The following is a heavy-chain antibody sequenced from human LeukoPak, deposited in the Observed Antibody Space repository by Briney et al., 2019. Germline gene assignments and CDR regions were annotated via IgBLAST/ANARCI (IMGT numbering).Heavy chain of an antibody. CDR1: GFTFSSYA. Sequence: PGGSLRLSCAASGFTFSSYAMIWVRQAPGKGLEWVSTVSNSGGSTYYSDSVKGRFTISRDNSKNTLFLQMNSLRAGDTAIYYCAKGFSWGSYFDYWGQGTLVSVSS. D-gene: IGHD7-27*01. CDR2: VSNSGGST. V-gene: IGHV3-23*01. J-gene: IGHJ4*02. CDR3: AKGFSWGSYFDY.